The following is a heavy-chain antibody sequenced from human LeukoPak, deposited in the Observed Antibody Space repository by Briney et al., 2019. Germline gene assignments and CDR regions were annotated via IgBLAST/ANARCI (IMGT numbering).Heavy chain of an antibody. CDR1: GFTFSAFA. CDR2: ISDSGGST. J-gene: IGHJ3*02. D-gene: IGHD5-12*01. Sequence: PGGSLRLSCAASGFTFSAFAMNWVRQAPGKGLEWVSVISDSGGSTSYADSVKGRFTISRGNSKNTLYLQMNSLRAEDTAVYYCARDLYSAYSWGAFDIWGQGTMVTVSS. CDR3: ARDLYSAYSWGAFDI. V-gene: IGHV3-23*01.